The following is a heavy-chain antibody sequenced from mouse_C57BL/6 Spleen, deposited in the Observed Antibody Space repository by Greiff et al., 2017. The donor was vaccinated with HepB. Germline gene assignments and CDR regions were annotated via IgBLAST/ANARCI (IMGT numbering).Heavy chain of an antibody. CDR2: IYPGDGDT. D-gene: IGHD2-4*01. Sequence: ESGPELVKPGASVKISCKASGYAFSSSWMNWVKQRPGKGLEWIGRIYPGDGDTNYNGKFKGKATLTADKSSSTAYMQLSSLTSEDSAVYFCARDDDYEDYWGQGTTLTVSS. CDR3: ARDDDYEDY. V-gene: IGHV1-82*01. J-gene: IGHJ2*01. CDR1: GYAFSSSW.